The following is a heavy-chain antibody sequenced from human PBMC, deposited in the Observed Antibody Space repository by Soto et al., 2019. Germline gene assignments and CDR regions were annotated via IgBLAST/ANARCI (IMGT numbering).Heavy chain of an antibody. CDR3: ACLPFPGLYLYFDY. CDR1: GFPIGPYW. D-gene: IGHD2-2*02. V-gene: IGHV3-7*01. Sequence: TGGSLRLSCAASGFPIGPYWMTWVRQAPGKGLEWVANINRDGSERFYVDSVKGRFSISRDNSRNSLYLQMHSLRAEDTAVYYCACLPFPGLYLYFDYWGQGALVTVSS. CDR2: INRDGSER. J-gene: IGHJ4*02.